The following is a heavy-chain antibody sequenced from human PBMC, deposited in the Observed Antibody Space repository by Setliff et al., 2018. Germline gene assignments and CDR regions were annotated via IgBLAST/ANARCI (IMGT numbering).Heavy chain of an antibody. D-gene: IGHD2-15*01. Sequence: GGSMRLSCAESGFTFSNYAMHWVRQAPGKGLEWVAFIRYDGSNKFYADSVKGRFTISRDNSKNTLYLQMNSLRADDTAVYYCAKVGDCSGASCYSFYYYMDVWGKGTTVTVSS. J-gene: IGHJ6*03. CDR3: AKVGDCSGASCYSFYYYMDV. V-gene: IGHV3-30*02. CDR1: GFTFSNYA. CDR2: IRYDGSNK.